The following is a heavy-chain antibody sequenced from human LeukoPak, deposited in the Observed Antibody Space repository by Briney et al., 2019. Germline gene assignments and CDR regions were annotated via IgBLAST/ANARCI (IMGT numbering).Heavy chain of an antibody. CDR3: ARDLPMGDNNWFDP. CDR2: ISHGGRT. CDR1: GYSINTGFY. J-gene: IGHJ5*02. V-gene: IGHV4-38-2*02. Sequence: SETLSLTCGVSGYSINTGFYWGWIRQPPGKGLQWIRSISHGGRTYYNPSLKSPVTISLDTSKNQFSLKLSSVTAADTAVYYCARDLPMGDNNWFDPRGQGTLVTVSS. D-gene: IGHD1-26*01.